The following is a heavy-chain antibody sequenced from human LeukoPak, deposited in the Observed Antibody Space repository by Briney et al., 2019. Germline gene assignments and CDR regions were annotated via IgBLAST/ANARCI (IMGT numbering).Heavy chain of an antibody. CDR1: GVSINSYY. Sequence: NPSETLSLTCTVSGVSINSYYWSWLRQAAGKGLEWIGHIYTSGSTKYNPSLKSRVTMSVDTSKNQCALKLSSVTAADPAVYYCARDRSGGSYGVAVWGQGTTVTVSS. D-gene: IGHD2-15*01. CDR3: ARDRSGGSYGVAV. J-gene: IGHJ6*02. CDR2: IYTSGST. V-gene: IGHV4-4*07.